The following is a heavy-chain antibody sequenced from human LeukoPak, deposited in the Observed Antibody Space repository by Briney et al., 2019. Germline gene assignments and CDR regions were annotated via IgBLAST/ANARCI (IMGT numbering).Heavy chain of an antibody. D-gene: IGHD3-10*01. J-gene: IGHJ4*02. CDR1: GFTFSDYY. Sequence: GGSLRLSCAASGFTFSDYYMSWIRQAPGNVLEWVSYVSSGSSTIYYADSVKGRFTVSRDNGKRSLYLHMNSLRAEDTAMYYCARDREGFGESYFDYWGQGTLVTVSS. V-gene: IGHV3-11*04. CDR3: ARDREGFGESYFDY. CDR2: VSSGSSTI.